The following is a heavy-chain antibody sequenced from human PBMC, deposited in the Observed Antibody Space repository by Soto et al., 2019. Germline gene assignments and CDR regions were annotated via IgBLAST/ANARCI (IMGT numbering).Heavy chain of an antibody. CDR3: TTDHNDFWSGYPPYYYYGMDV. D-gene: IGHD3-3*01. V-gene: IGHV3-15*01. Sequence: GGSLRLSCAASGFTFSNAWMIWVRQAPGKGLEWVGRIKGKTDGGTTDYAAPVKGRFTISRDDSKNTLYLQMNSLKTEDTAVYYCTTDHNDFWSGYPPYYYYGMDVWGQGTTVTVSS. CDR2: IKGKTDGGTT. J-gene: IGHJ6*02. CDR1: GFTFSNAW.